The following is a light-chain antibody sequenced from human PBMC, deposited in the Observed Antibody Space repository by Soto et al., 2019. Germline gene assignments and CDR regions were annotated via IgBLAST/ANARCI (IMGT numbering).Light chain of an antibody. CDR1: QSVSNN. Sequence: EFVLTQSASTLSLSPGERATLSCRASQSVSNNYLAWYQQKPGQAPRLLIYRASTRATGISARFSGSGSGTEFTLTISSLQSEDFAVYYCQQYNNWLWTFGQGTKVDIK. CDR3: QQYNNWLWT. J-gene: IGKJ1*01. CDR2: RAS. V-gene: IGKV3-15*01.